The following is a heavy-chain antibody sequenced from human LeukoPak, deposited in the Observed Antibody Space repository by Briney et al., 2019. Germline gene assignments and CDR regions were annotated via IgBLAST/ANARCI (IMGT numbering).Heavy chain of an antibody. V-gene: IGHV3-7*01. CDR2: IKQDGSEK. CDR3: AKDLGRYSGYNYYFDY. D-gene: IGHD5-12*01. Sequence: GGSLRLSCAASGFTFSSYWMSWVRQAPGKGLEWVANIKQDGSEKYYADSVKGRFTISRDNSKNTLYLQMNSLRAEDTAVYYCAKDLGRYSGYNYYFDYWGQGTLVTVSS. CDR1: GFTFSSYW. J-gene: IGHJ4*02.